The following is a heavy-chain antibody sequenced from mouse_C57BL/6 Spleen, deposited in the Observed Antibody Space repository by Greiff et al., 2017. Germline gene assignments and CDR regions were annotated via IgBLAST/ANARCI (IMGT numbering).Heavy chain of an antibody. J-gene: IGHJ2*01. CDR3: ASYDYDGEFDY. CDR1: GYSFTRYY. V-gene: IGHV1-66*01. CDR2: LYPDSGNT. Sequence: QVQLQQSGPELVKPGASVKISCKASGYSFTRYYIHWVKQRPGQGLEWIGWLYPDSGNTKYNEKFKGKATLTADTSSSTAYMQLSSLTSEDSAVYYCASYDYDGEFDYWGQGTTLTVSS. D-gene: IGHD2-4*01.